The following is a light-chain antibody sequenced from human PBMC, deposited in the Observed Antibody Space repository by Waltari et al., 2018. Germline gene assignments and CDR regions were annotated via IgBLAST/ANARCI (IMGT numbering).Light chain of an antibody. CDR3: SSYTGGSTSV. Sequence: QSALTQPASVSGSPGQSITISCTGSSSDFPTNNYVSWYQQHPGNAPRLMIYDVSNRSPGVSIRFAGSKSGNTASLTISGLRAEDEADYHCSSYTGGSTSVFGTGTKVTVL. CDR2: DVS. J-gene: IGLJ1*01. CDR1: SSDFPTNNY. V-gene: IGLV2-14*03.